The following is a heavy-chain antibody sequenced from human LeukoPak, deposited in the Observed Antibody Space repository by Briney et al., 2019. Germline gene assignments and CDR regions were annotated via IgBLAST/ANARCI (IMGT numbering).Heavy chain of an antibody. D-gene: IGHD3-22*01. CDR1: GFTFTTYS. CDR3: ARSPRSGSGSWFDP. V-gene: IGHV3-21*01. J-gene: IGHJ5*02. CDR2: ISSGSSAI. Sequence: PGGSLRLSCEASGFTFTTYSMTWVRQAPGKGLEWVSIISSGSSAIFSADALKGRFTISRDNAKNSLYLQMNSLRAEDTAVYYCARSPRSGSGSWFDPWGQGTLVSVSS.